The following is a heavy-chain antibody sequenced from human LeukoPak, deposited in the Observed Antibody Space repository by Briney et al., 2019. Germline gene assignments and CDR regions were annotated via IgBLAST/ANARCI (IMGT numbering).Heavy chain of an antibody. Sequence: ASVKVSCKASGYTFTGYYMHWVRQAPGQGPEWMGWINIYKGNTNYAQKFQGRITMTTDTSTSTAYLELRSLRSDDTAVYYCARNRRITMVRGVIIDSAYSGYYCYMDVWGKGTTVTVSS. CDR2: INIYKGNT. CDR3: ARNRRITMVRGVIIDSAYSGYYCYMDV. J-gene: IGHJ6*03. D-gene: IGHD3-10*01. CDR1: GYTFTGYY. V-gene: IGHV1-18*04.